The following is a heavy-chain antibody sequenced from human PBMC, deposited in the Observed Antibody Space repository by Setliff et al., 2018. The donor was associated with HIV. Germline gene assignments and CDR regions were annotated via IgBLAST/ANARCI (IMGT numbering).Heavy chain of an antibody. D-gene: IGHD6-19*01. Sequence: SVKVSCKASGGTFSSYAISWVRQAPGPGLEWMGGNIPIFGTANYAQKFQGRVTITADESTSTAYMELSSLRGEDTAVYYCARHSDWYGNDAFDIWGQGTRVT. CDR3: ARHSDWYGNDAFDI. J-gene: IGHJ3*02. V-gene: IGHV1-69*13. CDR2: NIPIFGTA. CDR1: GGTFSSYA.